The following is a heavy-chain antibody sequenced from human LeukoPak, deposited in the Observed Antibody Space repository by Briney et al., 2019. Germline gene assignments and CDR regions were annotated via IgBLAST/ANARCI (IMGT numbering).Heavy chain of an antibody. Sequence: GGSLRLSCAASGFTFSSYWMRWVRQAPGKGLEWVANIKQDGSEKYYVDSVKGRFTISRDNAKNSLYLQMNSLRAEDTAVYYCARGEYSSSPAYYFDYWGQGTLVTVSS. CDR1: GFTFSSYW. D-gene: IGHD6-6*01. CDR2: IKQDGSEK. V-gene: IGHV3-7*01. J-gene: IGHJ4*02. CDR3: ARGEYSSSPAYYFDY.